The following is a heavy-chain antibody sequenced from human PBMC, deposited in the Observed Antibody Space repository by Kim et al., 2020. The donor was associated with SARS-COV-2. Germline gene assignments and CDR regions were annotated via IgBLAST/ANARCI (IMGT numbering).Heavy chain of an antibody. V-gene: IGHV3-13*01. CDR2: TGLIGNT. CDR3: AREVLVTISSGWYLDL. J-gene: IGHJ2*01. D-gene: IGHD3-3*02. CDR1: GFTFSTYD. Sequence: GGSLRLSCAASGFTFSTYDMHWVRQGAGKGLEWVSATGLIGNTYYADSVKGRFTISRDNAKNSLYLQMNSLRAGDTAVYYCAREVLVTISSGWYLDLWGRGTLATVPA.